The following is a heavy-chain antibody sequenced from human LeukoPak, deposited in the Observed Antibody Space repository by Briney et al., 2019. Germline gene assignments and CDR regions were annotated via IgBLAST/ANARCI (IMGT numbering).Heavy chain of an antibody. J-gene: IGHJ4*02. V-gene: IGHV4-39*01. CDR2: IYYSGST. Sequence: SETLSLTCTVSGGSISSSSYYWGWIRQPPGKGLEWIGSIYYSGSTYYNPSLKSRVTISVDTSKNQFSLKLSSVTAADTAVYYCARLYGSYGYWGQGTLVTVSS. CDR3: ARLYGSYGY. D-gene: IGHD1-26*01. CDR1: GGSISSSSYY.